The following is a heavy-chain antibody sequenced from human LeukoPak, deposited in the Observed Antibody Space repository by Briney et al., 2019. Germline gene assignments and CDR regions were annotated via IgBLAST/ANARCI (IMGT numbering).Heavy chain of an antibody. CDR1: GFSFSDSA. J-gene: IGHJ4*02. CDR3: AKASPVGATRAYYFDY. Sequence: GGSLRLSCAASGFSFSDSAMSWVRQTPGKGLEWVSDISGSSDRTYYADSVKGRFTISRDNSKNTLYLQMNSLRAEDTAVYYCAKASPVGATRAYYFDYWGQGTPVTVSS. D-gene: IGHD1-26*01. CDR2: ISGSSDRT. V-gene: IGHV3-23*01.